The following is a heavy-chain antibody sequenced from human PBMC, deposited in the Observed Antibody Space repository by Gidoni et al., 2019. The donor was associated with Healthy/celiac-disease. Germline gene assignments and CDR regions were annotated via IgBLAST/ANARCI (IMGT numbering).Heavy chain of an antibody. V-gene: IGHV3-9*01. CDR2: ISWNSGSI. CDR3: AKDKGGATFWYFDL. CDR1: GFTFDDYA. D-gene: IGHD1-26*01. Sequence: EVQLVESGGGLVQPGRSLRLSCAASGFTFDDYAMHWVRQDPGKGLEWVSGISWNSGSIGYADSVKGRFTISRDNAKNSLYLQMNSLRAEDTALYYCAKDKGGATFWYFDLWGRGTLVTVSS. J-gene: IGHJ2*01.